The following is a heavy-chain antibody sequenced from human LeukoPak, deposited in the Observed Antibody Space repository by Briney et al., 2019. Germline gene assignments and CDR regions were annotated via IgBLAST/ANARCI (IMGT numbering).Heavy chain of an antibody. Sequence: PSETLSLTCTVSGYSISSGYYWGWIRQPPGKGLEWIGSIYHSGSTYYNPSLKSRVTISVDTSKNQSSLKLNSVTAADTAVYYCARRPGGDWFDPWGQGTLVTVSS. CDR1: GYSISSGYY. D-gene: IGHD1-14*01. CDR2: IYHSGST. V-gene: IGHV4-38-2*02. J-gene: IGHJ5*02. CDR3: ARRPGGDWFDP.